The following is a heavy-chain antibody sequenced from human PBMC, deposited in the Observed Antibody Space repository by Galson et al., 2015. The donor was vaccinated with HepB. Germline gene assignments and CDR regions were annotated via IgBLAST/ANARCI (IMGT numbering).Heavy chain of an antibody. CDR1: GFTFSNYC. CDR3: ARAIIIVTTIGDFDY. Sequence: SLRLSCAASGFTFSNYCMTWVRQAPGKGLEWVANIKQDGSEKYYADSVKGRFTISRDNAKNSLYLQMNSLRAEDTAVYYCARAIIIVTTIGDFDYWGPGTLVTVSS. V-gene: IGHV3-7*01. J-gene: IGHJ4*02. D-gene: IGHD5-12*01. CDR2: IKQDGSEK.